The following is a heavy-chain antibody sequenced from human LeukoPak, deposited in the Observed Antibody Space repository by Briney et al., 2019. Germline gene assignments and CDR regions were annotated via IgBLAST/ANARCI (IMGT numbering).Heavy chain of an antibody. Sequence: GGSLRLSCAASGFTFSSYSMNWVRQAPGKGLEWVSSISSSSSYIYYADSVKGRFTISRDNAKNSLYLQMNSLRAEDTAVYYCARDGGGYSYGYYYFDYWGQGTLVTVSS. D-gene: IGHD5-18*01. CDR3: ARDGGGYSYGYYYFDY. J-gene: IGHJ4*02. CDR2: ISSSSSYI. V-gene: IGHV3-21*01. CDR1: GFTFSSYS.